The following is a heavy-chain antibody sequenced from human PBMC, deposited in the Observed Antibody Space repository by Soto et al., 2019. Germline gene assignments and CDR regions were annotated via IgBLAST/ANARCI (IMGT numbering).Heavy chain of an antibody. D-gene: IGHD3-10*01. J-gene: IGHJ4*02. Sequence: QVQLVQSGAEMKKPGSSVKVSYQSSGGTFNTYAMNWVRQAPGQGPEWMGDISPMFGAANYAPKLQGRVTITADESTGTSYMQLSSLTSEDTALYFCAREVQVHTPAFVYWGQGTLVTVSS. V-gene: IGHV1-69*19. CDR1: GGTFNTYA. CDR2: ISPMFGAA. CDR3: AREVQVHTPAFVY.